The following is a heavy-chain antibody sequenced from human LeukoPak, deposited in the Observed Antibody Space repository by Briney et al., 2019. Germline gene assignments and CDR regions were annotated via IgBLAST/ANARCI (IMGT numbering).Heavy chain of an antibody. Sequence: GGSLRLSCAASGFPFSTYAMHWVRQPPGKGLVWISRISPDGNSRGYADSVKGRFIISRDSATNTLSLQMNSRTADDTAVYYCARDGGLLPDNWGKGTLVTVSS. CDR2: ISPDGNSR. V-gene: IGHV3-74*01. CDR3: ARDGGLLPDN. J-gene: IGHJ4*02. CDR1: GFPFSTYA. D-gene: IGHD2-21*02.